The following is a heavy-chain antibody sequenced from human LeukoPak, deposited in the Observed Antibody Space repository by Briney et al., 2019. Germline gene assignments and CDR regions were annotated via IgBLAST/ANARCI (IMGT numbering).Heavy chain of an antibody. CDR2: ISSSGSTI. CDR1: GFTFSSYE. J-gene: IGHJ6*02. Sequence: PGGSLRLSCAASGFTFSSYEMNWVRQAPGKGLEWVSYISSSGSTINYADSVMGRFTVSRDNAENSLYLQMSSLRADDTAVYYCAKDELDYGGNEMNYYYYGMDVWGQGTTVTVSS. D-gene: IGHD4-23*01. CDR3: AKDELDYGGNEMNYYYYGMDV. V-gene: IGHV3-48*03.